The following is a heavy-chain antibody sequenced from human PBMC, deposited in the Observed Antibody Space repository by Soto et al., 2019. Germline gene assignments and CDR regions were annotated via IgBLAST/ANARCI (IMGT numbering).Heavy chain of an antibody. CDR1: GYTFTSYY. J-gene: IGHJ4*02. CDR2: INPSGGST. Sequence: DSVKVSCKASGYTFTSYYMHCVRQAPGQGLEWMGIINPSGGSTSYAQKFQGRVTMTRDTSTSTVYMELSSLRSEDTAVYYCARTYYDILTGYYVRFDYWGQGTLVTVSS. CDR3: ARTYYDILTGYYVRFDY. V-gene: IGHV1-46*03. D-gene: IGHD3-9*01.